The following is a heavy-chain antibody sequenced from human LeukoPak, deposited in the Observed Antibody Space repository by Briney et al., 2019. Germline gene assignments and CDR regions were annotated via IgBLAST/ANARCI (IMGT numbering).Heavy chain of an antibody. J-gene: IGHJ4*02. D-gene: IGHD3-16*01. CDR3: AKYTVFGNYFDY. CDR2: IGGNGGST. Sequence: GGSLRLSCAASGFTFDDYAMHWVRQAPGKGLEWVSLIGGNGGSTYYADSVKGRFTISRDNSKNSLYPQMNSLRTEDTALYYCAKYTVFGNYFDYWGQGTLVTVSS. V-gene: IGHV3-43*02. CDR1: GFTFDDYA.